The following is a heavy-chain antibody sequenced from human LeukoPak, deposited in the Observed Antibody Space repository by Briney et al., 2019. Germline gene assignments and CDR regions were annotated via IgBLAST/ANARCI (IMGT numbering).Heavy chain of an antibody. CDR3: ARVVSGWYEGDY. D-gene: IGHD6-19*01. CDR2: INPSGGST. CDR1: GGTFSSYA. Sequence: ASVKVSCKASGGTFSSYAISWVRQAPGQGLEWMGIINPSGGSTSYAQKFQGRVTMTRDTSTSTVYMELSSLRSEDTAVYYCARVVSGWYEGDYWGQGTLATVSS. V-gene: IGHV1-46*01. J-gene: IGHJ4*02.